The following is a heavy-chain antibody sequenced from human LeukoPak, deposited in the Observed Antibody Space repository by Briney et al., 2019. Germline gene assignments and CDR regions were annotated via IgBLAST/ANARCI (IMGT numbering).Heavy chain of an antibody. J-gene: IGHJ4*02. D-gene: IGHD6-19*01. CDR1: GYSFTSYW. CDR3: ASLMSHSSGWLEFHPDKYYFDY. V-gene: IGHV5-51*01. CDR2: IYPGDSDT. Sequence: GESLKISCKGSGYSFTSYWIGWVRQMPGKGLEWMGIIYPGDSDTRYSPSFQGQVTISADKSISTAYLQWSSLKASDTAMYYCASLMSHSSGWLEFHPDKYYFDYWGQGTLVTVSS.